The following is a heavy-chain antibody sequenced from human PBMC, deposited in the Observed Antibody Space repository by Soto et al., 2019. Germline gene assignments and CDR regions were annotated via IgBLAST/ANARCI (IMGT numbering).Heavy chain of an antibody. Sequence: QVQLVQSGAEVKKPGSSVKVSCKASGGTFSSYAISWVRQAPGQGLEWMGGIIPIFGTANYAQKFQGRVTITADESTHTDYLELSSLGSEDTAVYYCARDRGWNDVLGIYYYCGMDVWGQGTTVTVSS. CDR2: IIPIFGTA. CDR3: ARDRGWNDVLGIYYYCGMDV. J-gene: IGHJ6*02. V-gene: IGHV1-69*01. CDR1: GGTFSSYA. D-gene: IGHD1-1*01.